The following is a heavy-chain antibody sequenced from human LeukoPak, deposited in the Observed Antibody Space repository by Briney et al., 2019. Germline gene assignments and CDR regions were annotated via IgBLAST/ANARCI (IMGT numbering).Heavy chain of an antibody. CDR3: AKTLTPYSSGWSDY. CDR1: GFTFSSYA. Sequence: GGSLRLSRAASGFTFSSYAMRWVRQAPGKGLEWVSAISGSGGSTYYADSVKGRFTISRDNSKNTLYLQMNSLRAEDTAVYYCAKTLTPYSSGWSDYWGQGTLVTVSS. V-gene: IGHV3-23*01. J-gene: IGHJ4*02. CDR2: ISGSGGST. D-gene: IGHD6-19*01.